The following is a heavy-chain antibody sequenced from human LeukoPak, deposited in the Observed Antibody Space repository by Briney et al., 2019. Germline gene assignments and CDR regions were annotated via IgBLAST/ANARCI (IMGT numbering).Heavy chain of an antibody. J-gene: IGHJ3*02. Sequence: SVKVSCKASGGTFSSYAISWVRQAPGQGLEWMGGIIPIFGTANYAQKFQGRATITADESTSTAYMELSSLRSEDTAVYYCARDPSSSGWYGVDAFDIWGQGTMVTVSS. CDR3: ARDPSSSGWYGVDAFDI. CDR2: IIPIFGTA. CDR1: GGTFSSYA. D-gene: IGHD6-19*01. V-gene: IGHV1-69*13.